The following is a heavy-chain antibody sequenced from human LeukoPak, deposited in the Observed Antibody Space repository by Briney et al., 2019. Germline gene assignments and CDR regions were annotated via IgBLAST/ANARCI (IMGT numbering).Heavy chain of an antibody. CDR1: GCTFSSYA. CDR3: ARKGSSTSHYGMDV. D-gene: IGHD2-2*01. J-gene: IGHJ6*02. CDR2: IIPILGIA. V-gene: IGHV1-69*04. Sequence: GASVTVSCTSSGCTFSSYAISWVRPPPGQGLAWVGRIIPILGIANYAQKFQGGVTITADKSTSTAYMEMSSLRSEDTAVYYCARKGSSTSHYGMDVWGQGTTVTVSS.